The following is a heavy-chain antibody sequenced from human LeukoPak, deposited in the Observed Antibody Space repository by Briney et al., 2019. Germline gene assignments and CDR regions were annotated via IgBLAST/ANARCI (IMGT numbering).Heavy chain of an antibody. CDR1: GGSSSRYS. V-gene: IGHV4-59*01. J-gene: IGHJ4*02. Sequence: PSETLSLTCTVSGGSSSRYSWSWIRQPPGKGLEWIAYIFYSGSTNYNPSLKSRVTISVDTSKDQLSLRLSSVTAADTAVYYCARAKDDYNPYYLDYWGQGTLVTVSS. CDR3: ARAKDDYNPYYLDY. D-gene: IGHD4-11*01. CDR2: IFYSGST.